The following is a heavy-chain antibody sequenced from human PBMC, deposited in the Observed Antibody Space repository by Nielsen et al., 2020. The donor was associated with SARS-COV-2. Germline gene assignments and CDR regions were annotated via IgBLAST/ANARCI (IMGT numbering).Heavy chain of an antibody. V-gene: IGHV3-9*01. CDR3: AKLEETDY. CDR2: ISWNSGSI. CDR1: GFTFDDYA. Sequence: SLKISCAASGFTFDDYAMHWVRQVPGKGLEWVSGISWNSGSIGYADSVKGRFTISRDNAKNSLYLQMNSLRAEDTALYYCAKLEETDYWGQGTLVTVSS. J-gene: IGHJ4*02.